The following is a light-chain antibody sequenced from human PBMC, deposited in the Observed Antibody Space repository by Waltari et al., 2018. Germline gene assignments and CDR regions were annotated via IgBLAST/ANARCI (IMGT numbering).Light chain of an antibody. CDR3: SSYASSSTPYV. Sequence: QSALTQPASVSGSPGQSIPISCTGTSRDVGGYNYVSWYQQHPGKAPKLMIYEVSNRPSGVSNRFSGSKSGNTASLTISGLQAEGEADYYCSSYASSSTPYVFGTGTKVTVL. V-gene: IGLV2-14*01. CDR1: SRDVGGYNY. J-gene: IGLJ1*01. CDR2: EVS.